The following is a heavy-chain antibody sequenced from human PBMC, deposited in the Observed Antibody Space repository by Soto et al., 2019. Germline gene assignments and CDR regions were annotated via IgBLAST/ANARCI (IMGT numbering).Heavy chain of an antibody. V-gene: IGHV1-69*01. CDR2: IIPIFNTG. CDR3: ARVEVGATYFDY. CDR1: GGSFSRYG. Sequence: QVQLVQSGAEVKKPGSSVKVSCKASGGSFSRYGISWVRQAPGQGLEWVGGIIPIFNTGNHAQKFQGRVTITADESTSTAYMELSSLRSEDTAVYYCARVEVGATYFDYWGQGTLVTVSS. J-gene: IGHJ4*02. D-gene: IGHD1-26*01.